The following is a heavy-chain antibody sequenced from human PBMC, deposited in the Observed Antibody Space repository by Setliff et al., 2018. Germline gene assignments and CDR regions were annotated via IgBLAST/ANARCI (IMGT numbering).Heavy chain of an antibody. CDR2: IFSDDEK. V-gene: IGHV2-26*01. Sequence: GSGPTLVNPTETLTLTCTVSGFSLSNTEMGGSWIRQPSGKALEWLAHIFSDDEKAYSTSLKSRLTITKDTSKNQVVLTMTNMDPVDTATYYCAHMSSGYYHTFLFDYWGQGTLVTVSS. CDR3: AHMSSGYYHTFLFDY. J-gene: IGHJ4*02. D-gene: IGHD3-22*01. CDR1: GFSLSNTEMG.